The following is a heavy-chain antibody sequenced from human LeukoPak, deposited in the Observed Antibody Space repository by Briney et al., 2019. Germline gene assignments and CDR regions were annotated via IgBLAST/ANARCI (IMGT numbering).Heavy chain of an antibody. CDR3: ARDSGPTVTPWGYFDY. J-gene: IGHJ4*02. CDR1: GYTFTSYG. CDR2: ISAYNGNT. Sequence: GSVKVSCKASGYTFTSYGISWVRQAPGQGLEWMGWISAYNGNTNYAQKLQGRVTMTQDTSTSTAYMELRSLRSDDTAVYYCARDSGPTVTPWGYFDYWGQGTLVTVSS. V-gene: IGHV1-18*01. D-gene: IGHD4-17*01.